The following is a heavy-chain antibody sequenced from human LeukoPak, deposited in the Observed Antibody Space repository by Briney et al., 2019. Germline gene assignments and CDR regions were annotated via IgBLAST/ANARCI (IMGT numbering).Heavy chain of an antibody. CDR1: GFTFSSYG. CDR2: IWYDGSNK. V-gene: IGHV3-33*01. D-gene: IGHD3-22*01. CDR3: ARDGRYYYDSSGYPPDY. Sequence: GGSLGLSCAASGFTFSSYGMHWVRQAPGKGLEWVAVIWYDGSNKYYADSVKGRFTISRDNSKNTLYLQMNSLRAEDTAVYYCARDGRYYYDSSGYPPDYWGQGTLVTVSS. J-gene: IGHJ4*02.